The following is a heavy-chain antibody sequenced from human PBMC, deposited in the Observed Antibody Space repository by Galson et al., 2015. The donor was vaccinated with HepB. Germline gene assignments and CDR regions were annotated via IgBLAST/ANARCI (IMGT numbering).Heavy chain of an antibody. CDR1: GGSISSGVYY. D-gene: IGHD1-1*01. V-gene: IGHV4-31*03. CDR3: ARLGNYYYYMDV. J-gene: IGHJ6*03. Sequence: TLSLTCTVSGGSISSGVYYWTWIRQHPGKGLEWIGYIYYSGSTYYNPSLKSRVTISVDTSKNQFSLKLSSVTAADTAVYYCARLGNYYYYMDVWGKGTTVTVSS. CDR2: IYYSGST.